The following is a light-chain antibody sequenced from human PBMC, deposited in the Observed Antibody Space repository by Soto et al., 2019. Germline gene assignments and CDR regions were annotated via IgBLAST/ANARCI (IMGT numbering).Light chain of an antibody. Sequence: QPVLTQSPSASASLGASVKLTCTLSSGHSSYAIAWHQQQPEKGPRYLMKLNSDGSHSKGDGIPDRFSGSSSGAERYLTISSLQSEDEADYYCQTWGTGIHWVFGGGTPLTVL. J-gene: IGLJ3*02. CDR1: SGHSSYA. CDR3: QTWGTGIHWV. CDR2: LNSDGSH. V-gene: IGLV4-69*01.